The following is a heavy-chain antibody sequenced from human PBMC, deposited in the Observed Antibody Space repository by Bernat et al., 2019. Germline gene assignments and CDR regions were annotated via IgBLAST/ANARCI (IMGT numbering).Heavy chain of an antibody. D-gene: IGHD5-24*01. CDR2: TNPSGGSS. CDR3: ARGRDGYGGTNFDY. CDR1: GYTFTNYF. Sequence: QVQLVQSGAEVKKPGASVTISCKASGYTFTNYFMHWVRQAPGQGLEWMAITNPSGGSSGYAQKFQGRVSMTRDTATSTVYMEMSSLRSEDTAVYFCARGRDGYGGTNFDYWGQGTLVTVSS. J-gene: IGHJ4*02. V-gene: IGHV1-46*03.